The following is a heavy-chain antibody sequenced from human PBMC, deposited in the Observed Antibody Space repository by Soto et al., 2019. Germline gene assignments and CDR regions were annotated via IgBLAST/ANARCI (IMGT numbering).Heavy chain of an antibody. CDR2: IWYDGSNK. CDR1: GFTFSSYG. J-gene: IGHJ3*02. V-gene: IGHV3-33*01. D-gene: IGHD5-12*01. Sequence: QVQLVESGGGVVQPGRSLRLSCAASGFTFSSYGMHWVRQAPGKGLEWVAVIWYDGSNKYYADSVKGRFTISRDNSKNTLYLQMNSLRAVDTAVYYCARDLGGYNSIWAFDIWGQGTMVTVSS. CDR3: ARDLGGYNSIWAFDI.